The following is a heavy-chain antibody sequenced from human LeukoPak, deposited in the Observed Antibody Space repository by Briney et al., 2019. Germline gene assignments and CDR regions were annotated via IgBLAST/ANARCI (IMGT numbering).Heavy chain of an antibody. CDR1: GGSITSHH. CDR3: ASDSSGYHWFDY. D-gene: IGHD3-22*01. CDR2: VYYSGTT. V-gene: IGHV4-59*11. J-gene: IGHJ4*02. Sequence: SETLSLTCTVSGGSITSHHWSWIRQPPGKGLEWIGNVYYSGTTIYNPSLKSRVTISVDTAKNQFSLRLSSVTAADAAVYYCASDSSGYHWFDYWGQGTLVTVSS.